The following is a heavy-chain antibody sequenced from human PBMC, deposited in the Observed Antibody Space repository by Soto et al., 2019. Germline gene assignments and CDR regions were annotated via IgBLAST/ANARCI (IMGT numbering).Heavy chain of an antibody. CDR1: GFTFSSYS. J-gene: IGHJ4*02. D-gene: IGHD3-3*01. V-gene: IGHV3-48*01. CDR2: ISSSSSTI. Sequence: GGSLRLSCAASGFTFSSYSMNWVRQAPGKGLEWVSYISSSSSTIYYADSVKGRFTISRDNAKNSLYLQMNSLRAEDTAVYYCARGIGRYDFWSGPYDYWGQGTLVTVSS. CDR3: ARGIGRYDFWSGPYDY.